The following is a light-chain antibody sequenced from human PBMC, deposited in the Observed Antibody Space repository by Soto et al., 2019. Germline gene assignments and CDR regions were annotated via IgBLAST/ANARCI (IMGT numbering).Light chain of an antibody. CDR2: KAS. CDR1: QTISSW. V-gene: IGKV1-5*03. CDR3: QHYNSYSEA. Sequence: DIQMTQSPSTLSGSVGDRVTITCRASQTISSWLAWYQQKPGKAPKLLIYKASTLKSGVPSRFSGSGSGTEFPLTISSLQPDDFATYSCQHYNSYSEAFGQGTKV. J-gene: IGKJ1*01.